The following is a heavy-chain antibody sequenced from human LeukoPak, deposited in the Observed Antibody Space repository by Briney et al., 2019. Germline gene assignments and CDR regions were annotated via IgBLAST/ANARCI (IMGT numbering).Heavy chain of an antibody. Sequence: PSETLSLTCTVSGGSISSGGYYWSWIRQHPGKGLEWIGYIYYSGSTYYNPSLKSRVTISVDTSKNQFSLKLSSETAADTAVYYCARGELNKYCSSTSCYTFDYWGQGTLVTVSS. J-gene: IGHJ4*02. CDR3: ARGELNKYCSSTSCYTFDY. CDR2: IYYSGST. V-gene: IGHV4-31*03. CDR1: GGSISSGGYY. D-gene: IGHD2-2*02.